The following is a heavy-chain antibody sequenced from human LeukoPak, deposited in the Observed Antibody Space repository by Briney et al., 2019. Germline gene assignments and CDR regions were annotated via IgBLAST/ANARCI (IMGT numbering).Heavy chain of an antibody. CDR1: GYSFTSHY. D-gene: IGHD3-22*01. J-gene: IGHJ4*02. CDR3: ARALGYSPNFDY. V-gene: IGHV1-46*01. Sequence: GASVKVSCKSSGYSFTSHYVHWVRQAPGQGLEWMAIINPNGGSTNYARKFQGRVSLTRDTSTSTVYMELGSLTSEDTAVYYCARALGYSPNFDYWGQGTPLTVSS. CDR2: INPNGGST.